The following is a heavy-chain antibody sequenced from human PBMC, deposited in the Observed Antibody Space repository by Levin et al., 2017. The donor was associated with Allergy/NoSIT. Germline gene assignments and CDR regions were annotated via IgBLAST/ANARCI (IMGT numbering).Heavy chain of an antibody. J-gene: IGHJ6*02. CDR1: GGSISGHH. CDR3: GRDRSIKNQDGDFWYYGMDV. CDR2: IHYSGTT. Sequence: PSETLSLTCTVSGGSISGHHWSWIRQPPGKALEWIGNIHYSGTTKYTPSLTSRVTISVDTSKNQFSLKLSSVTAADTAVYYCGRDRSIKNQDGDFWYYGMDVWGQGTTVSVSS. D-gene: IGHD2-21*01. V-gene: IGHV4-59*11.